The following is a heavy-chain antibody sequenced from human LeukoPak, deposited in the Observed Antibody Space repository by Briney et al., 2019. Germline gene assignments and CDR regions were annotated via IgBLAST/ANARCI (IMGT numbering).Heavy chain of an antibody. J-gene: IGHJ4*02. CDR1: GFTFSSYW. CDR2: ISSDGSST. Sequence: GGSLRLSCAASGFTFSSYWMHWVRQVPGRGLVWVSRISSDGSSTSYADSVKGRVAVSRDDAKNTVYLQMNSLRAEDTAVYYCSRAANFWSGYFDYWGQGALVTVSP. CDR3: SRAANFWSGYFDY. V-gene: IGHV3-74*01. D-gene: IGHD3-3*01.